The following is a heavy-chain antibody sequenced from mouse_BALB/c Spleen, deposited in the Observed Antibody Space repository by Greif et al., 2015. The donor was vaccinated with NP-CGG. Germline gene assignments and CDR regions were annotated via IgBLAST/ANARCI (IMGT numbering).Heavy chain of an antibody. J-gene: IGHJ4*01. CDR1: GFTFSSLG. CDR2: ISSGSSTI. Sequence: EVQVVESGGGLVQPGGSRKLSCAASGFTFSSLGMHWVRQAPEKGLEWVAYISSGSSTIYYADTVKGRFTISRDNPKNTLFLQMTSLRSEDTAMYYCARRDRYAMDYWGQGTSVTVSS. V-gene: IGHV5-17*02. D-gene: IGHD2-14*01. CDR3: ARRDRYAMDY.